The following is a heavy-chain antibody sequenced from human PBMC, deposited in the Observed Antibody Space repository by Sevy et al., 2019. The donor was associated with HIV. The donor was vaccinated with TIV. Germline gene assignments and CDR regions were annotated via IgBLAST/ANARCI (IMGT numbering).Heavy chain of an antibody. D-gene: IGHD3-22*01. CDR1: GGSMSSYY. Sequence: SETLSLTCAVSGGSMSSYYWSWIRQPPGKGLEWIGYIYYSGSTNYNPPLKSRVTISVDTSKNQFSLKLSSVTAADTAVYYCARGRQDSSDSYLNPEEDAFDIWGQGTMVTVSS. V-gene: IGHV4-59*01. CDR3: ARGRQDSSDSYLNPEEDAFDI. J-gene: IGHJ3*02. CDR2: IYYSGST.